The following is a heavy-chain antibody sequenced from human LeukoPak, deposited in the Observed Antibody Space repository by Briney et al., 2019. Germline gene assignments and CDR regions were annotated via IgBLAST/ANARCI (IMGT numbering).Heavy chain of an antibody. Sequence: SGTLSLTYAVSGGSISSSNWWSWVRQPPGKGLEWIGEIYHSGSTNYNPSLKSRVTISVDKSKNQFSLKLSSVTAADTAVYYCARGPEGAYCSDGSCYRYHYYYYGMDVWGKGTTVTVSS. CDR3: ARGPEGAYCSDGSCYRYHYYYYGMDV. CDR1: GGSISSSNW. CDR2: IYHSGST. J-gene: IGHJ6*04. D-gene: IGHD2-15*01. V-gene: IGHV4-4*02.